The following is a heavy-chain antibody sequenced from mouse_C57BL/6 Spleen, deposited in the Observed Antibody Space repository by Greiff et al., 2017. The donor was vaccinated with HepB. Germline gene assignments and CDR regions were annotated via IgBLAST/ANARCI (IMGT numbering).Heavy chain of an antibody. CDR2: ISGGGGNT. CDR3: ARKSPASWFAY. Sequence: EVMLVESGGGLVKPGGSLKLSCAASGFTFSSYTMSWVRQTPEKRLEWVATISGGGGNTYYPDSVKGRFTISRDNAKNTLYLQMSSLRSEDTALYYCARKSPASWFAYWGQRTLVTVSA. J-gene: IGHJ3*01. CDR1: GFTFSSYT. V-gene: IGHV5-9*01.